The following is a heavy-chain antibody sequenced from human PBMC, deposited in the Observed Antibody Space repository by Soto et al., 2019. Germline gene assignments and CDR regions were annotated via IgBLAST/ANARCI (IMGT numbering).Heavy chain of an antibody. CDR1: DGSISSYY. D-gene: IGHD2-15*01. J-gene: IGHJ4*02. CDR2: IYYSGST. V-gene: IGHV4-59*12. CDR3: ARGGGYDSFDF. Sequence: SEPLSLTCTVSDGSISSYYWILIRQPPGKGLEWIGYIYYSGSTYYNPSFKSRLSLSIDRTRNQFSLSLSSMTAADKAVYYCARGGGYDSFDFWGQGIQVTVSS.